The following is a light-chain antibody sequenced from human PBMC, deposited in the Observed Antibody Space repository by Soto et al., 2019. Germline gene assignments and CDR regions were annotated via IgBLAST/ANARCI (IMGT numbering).Light chain of an antibody. Sequence: SYELTQPPSVSVAPGKTARITCGGNNIGSKSVHWYQRKPGQAPVLVIYYDSDRPSGIPERFSGSNSGNTATLTISRVEAGDEADYYCQVWDSRSDHPVFGTGTKVTVL. J-gene: IGLJ1*01. CDR1: NIGSKS. V-gene: IGLV3-21*04. CDR3: QVWDSRSDHPV. CDR2: YDS.